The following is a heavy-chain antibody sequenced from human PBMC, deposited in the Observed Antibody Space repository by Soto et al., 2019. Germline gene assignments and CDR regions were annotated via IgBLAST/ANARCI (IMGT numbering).Heavy chain of an antibody. CDR2: ISSSSSYI. D-gene: IGHD6-13*01. V-gene: IGHV3-21*01. CDR1: GFTFSSYS. J-gene: IGHJ4*02. CDR3: ASTIAAAGTSSFDY. Sequence: GGSLRLSCAASGFTFSSYSMNWVRQAPGKGLEWVSSISSSSSYIYYAESVKGRFTISRDNAKNALYLQMNSLRAEDTAVYYCASTIAAAGTSSFDYWGQGTLVTVSS.